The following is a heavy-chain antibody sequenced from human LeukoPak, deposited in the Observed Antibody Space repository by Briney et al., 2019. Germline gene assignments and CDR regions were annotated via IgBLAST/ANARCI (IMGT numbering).Heavy chain of an antibody. D-gene: IGHD3-22*01. J-gene: IGHJ6*02. CDR1: GGSFSGYY. V-gene: IGHV4-34*01. CDR2: INHSGST. CDR3: ARVPYDSSGYYYATERYGMGV. Sequence: PSETLSLTCAVYGGSFSGYYWSWIRQPPGKGLEWIGEINHSGSTNYNPSLKSRVTISVDTSKNQFSLKLSSVTAADTAVYYCARVPYDSSGYYYATERYGMGVWGQGTTVTVSS.